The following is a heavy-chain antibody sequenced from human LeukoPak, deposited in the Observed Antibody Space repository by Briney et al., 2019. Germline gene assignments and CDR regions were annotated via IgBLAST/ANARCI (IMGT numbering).Heavy chain of an antibody. CDR2: IRHDSSDI. CDR3: ARDWFGELI. J-gene: IGHJ4*02. V-gene: IGHV3-48*01. CDR1: GFTLSTNA. Sequence: GGSLRLSCLTSGFTLSTNAMSWVRQAPGKGLEWISFIRHDSSDIYYADSVKGRFTISRDNAKNSLYLQMNSLRVEDTAVYYCARDWFGELIWGQGTLVTVSS. D-gene: IGHD3-10*01.